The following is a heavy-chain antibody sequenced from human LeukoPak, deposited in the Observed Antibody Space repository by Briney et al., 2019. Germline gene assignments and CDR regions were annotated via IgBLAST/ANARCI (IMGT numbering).Heavy chain of an antibody. J-gene: IGHJ4*02. CDR2: IAYDGSNK. D-gene: IGHD1-26*01. V-gene: IGHV3-30*18. CDR1: GFTFNSYG. Sequence: GGSLRLSCAASGFTFNSYGMHWVRQAPGKGLDWVAVIAYDGSNKYYADSVKGRFTISRDNSKNTLYLQMDSLRAEDAAVYYCAKAPVSGSRSPFDYWGQGTLVTVSS. CDR3: AKAPVSGSRSPFDY.